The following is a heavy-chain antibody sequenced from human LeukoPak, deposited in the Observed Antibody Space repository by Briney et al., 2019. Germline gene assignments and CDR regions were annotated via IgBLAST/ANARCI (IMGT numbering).Heavy chain of an antibody. Sequence: SETLSLTCAVYGGSFSGYYWSWIRQPPGKGLEWIGEINHGGSTNYNPSLKSRVTISVDTSKNQFSLKLSSVTAADTAVYYCARGRALLAWGQGTLVTVSS. J-gene: IGHJ5*02. CDR1: GGSFSGYY. CDR2: INHGGST. V-gene: IGHV4-34*01. CDR3: ARGRALLA. D-gene: IGHD2-21*01.